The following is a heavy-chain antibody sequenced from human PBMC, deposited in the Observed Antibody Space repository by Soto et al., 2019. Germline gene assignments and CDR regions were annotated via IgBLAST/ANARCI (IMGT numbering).Heavy chain of an antibody. CDR1: GGSIGGYY. V-gene: IGHV4-59*08. Sequence: SETLSLTCTVSGGSIGGYYGSWIRQPPGKGLEWIGYIYYSGSTNYNPSLKSRVTISVDTSKNQFSLKLSSVTAADTAVYYCARQGGGWFRDYFDYWGQGTLVTVSS. D-gene: IGHD6-19*01. J-gene: IGHJ4*02. CDR3: ARQGGGWFRDYFDY. CDR2: IYYSGST.